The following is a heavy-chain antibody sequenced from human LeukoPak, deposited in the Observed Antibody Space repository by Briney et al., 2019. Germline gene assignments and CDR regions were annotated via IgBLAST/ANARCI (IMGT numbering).Heavy chain of an antibody. J-gene: IGHJ4*02. Sequence: GGSLRLSCAASGFTFSSYAMSWGRQAPGQGVEWGSAISGSGGRTYYADSVKGRFTISRENSKSTLLLQMNSLRAEDTAIYYCAKVRWDNSGWYYLDSWGQGTLVTVSS. D-gene: IGHD6-19*01. V-gene: IGHV3-23*01. CDR3: AKVRWDNSGWYYLDS. CDR1: GFTFSSYA. CDR2: ISGSGGRT.